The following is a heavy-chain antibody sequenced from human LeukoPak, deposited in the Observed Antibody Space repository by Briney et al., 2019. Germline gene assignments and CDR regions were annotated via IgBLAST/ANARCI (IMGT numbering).Heavy chain of an antibody. V-gene: IGHV4-59*01. CDR1: GGSISSYY. Sequence: PSETLSLTCTVSGGSISSYYWSWIRQPPGKGLEWIGYIYYSGSTNYNPSLKSRVTISVDTSKNQFSLKLNSVTAADTAVYYCARDARGYSYGYSWFDPWGQGTLVTVSS. CDR3: ARDARGYSYGYSWFDP. D-gene: IGHD5-18*01. J-gene: IGHJ5*02. CDR2: IYYSGST.